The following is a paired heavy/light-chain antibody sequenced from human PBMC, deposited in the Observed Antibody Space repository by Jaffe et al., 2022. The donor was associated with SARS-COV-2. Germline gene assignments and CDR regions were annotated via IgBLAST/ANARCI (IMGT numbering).Light chain of an antibody. CDR1: RRDVGAFDY. V-gene: IGLV2-8*01. Sequence: QSALTQPPSASGSPGQSVTISCTGTRRDVGAFDYVSWYQHHPDKAPKLMLYEVNKRPSGVPDRFSGSKSGNTASLTVSGLQTEDEADYYCNSYAGGDSYVFGTGTRVTVL. J-gene: IGLJ1*01. CDR3: NSYAGGDSYV. CDR2: EVN.
Heavy chain of an antibody. CDR2: INPIYNST. CDR1: GYDITNYY. Sequence: QVQLVQSGAEVKKPGASVKVSCKASGYDITNYYMHWVRQAPGQGLEWMGIINPIYNSTTSAQKLQGRLTMTRDTSTSTDYMELSSLRPEDTAVYYCARDGRHFGDMDVWGKGTTVTVSS. V-gene: IGHV1-46*04. D-gene: IGHD3-9*01. J-gene: IGHJ6*03. CDR3: ARDGRHFGDMDV.